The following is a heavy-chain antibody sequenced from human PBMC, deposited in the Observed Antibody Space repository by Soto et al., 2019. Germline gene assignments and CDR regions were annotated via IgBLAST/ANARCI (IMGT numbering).Heavy chain of an antibody. J-gene: IGHJ6*03. CDR1: GYTFTSYG. V-gene: IGHV1-18*01. Sequence: GASVKXSCKASGYTFTSYGISWVRQATGQGLEWMGWISAYNGNTNYAQKLQGRVTMTTDTSTSTAYMELRSLRSDDTAVYYCARAGYSSSWYWRYYYYYMDVWGKGTTVTVSS. D-gene: IGHD6-13*01. CDR3: ARAGYSSSWYWRYYYYYMDV. CDR2: ISAYNGNT.